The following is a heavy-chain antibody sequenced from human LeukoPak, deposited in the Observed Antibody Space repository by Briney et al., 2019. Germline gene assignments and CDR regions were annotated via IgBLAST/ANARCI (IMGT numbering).Heavy chain of an antibody. D-gene: IGHD2-15*01. CDR3: AKDVVVAANGDEFDY. V-gene: IGHV3-23*01. Sequence: PGGSLRLSCAASGFTFSSYAMSWVRQAPGKGLEWASAISGSGGSTYYADSVKGRFTISRDNSKNTLYLQMNSLRAGDTAVYYCAKDVVVAANGDEFDYWGQGTLVTVSS. CDR1: GFTFSSYA. J-gene: IGHJ4*02. CDR2: ISGSGGST.